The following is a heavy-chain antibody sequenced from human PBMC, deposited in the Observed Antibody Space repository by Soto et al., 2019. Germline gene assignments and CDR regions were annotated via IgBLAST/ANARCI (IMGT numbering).Heavy chain of an antibody. CDR3: ARHAVGNDVVSPYYFDY. J-gene: IGHJ4*02. CDR1: GGSISSYY. D-gene: IGHD2-21*01. CDR2: IYYSGST. V-gene: IGHV4-59*08. Sequence: PSETLSLTCTVSGGSISSYYWSWIRQPPGKGLEWIGYIYYSGSTNYNPSLKSRVTISVDTSKNQFSLKLSSVTAADTAVYYCARHAVGNDVVSPYYFDYWGQGTLVTVS.